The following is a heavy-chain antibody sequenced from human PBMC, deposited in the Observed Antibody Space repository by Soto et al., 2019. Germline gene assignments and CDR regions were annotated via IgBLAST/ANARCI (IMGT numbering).Heavy chain of an antibody. Sequence: EVQLVESGGGLVKPGGSLRLSCAASGFTFSSYSMNWVRQAPGKGLEWVSSISSSSSYIYYADSVKGRFTISRDNAKNALYLQMNSVRAEVTGVYYCERGITLVRGGNWFDPWGQGTLVSVSS. D-gene: IGHD3-10*01. CDR1: GFTFSSYS. CDR3: ERGITLVRGGNWFDP. CDR2: ISSSSSYI. J-gene: IGHJ5*02. V-gene: IGHV3-21*01.